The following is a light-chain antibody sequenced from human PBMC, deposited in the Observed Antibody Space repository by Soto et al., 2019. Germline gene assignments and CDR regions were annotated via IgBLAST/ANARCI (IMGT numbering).Light chain of an antibody. CDR1: QRVLYSSNNKNY. Sequence: DIVMTQSPVSLAVSLGERATINCKSSQRVLYSSNNKNYLAWYQQKPGQPPKLLLYWASTRESGVPDRFSGSGSGTDFTLPISSLQTEDVALYYCQQYHTTPWTFGQGTKVEIK. CDR3: QQYHTTPWT. J-gene: IGKJ1*01. CDR2: WAS. V-gene: IGKV4-1*01.